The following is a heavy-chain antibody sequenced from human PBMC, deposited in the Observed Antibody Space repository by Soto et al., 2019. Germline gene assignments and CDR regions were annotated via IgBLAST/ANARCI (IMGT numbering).Heavy chain of an antibody. J-gene: IGHJ4*02. Sequence: PXGTLSLTCAVYGGSFSGYYWSWMRQPPGKGLEWIGEINHSGSTNYNPSLNSRVTISVDTSKNQFSLKLSSVTAADTAVYYCASSYYYDSSGYYEYWGQGTLVTVSS. D-gene: IGHD3-22*01. CDR3: ASSYYYDSSGYYEY. CDR2: INHSGST. CDR1: GGSFSGYY. V-gene: IGHV4-34*01.